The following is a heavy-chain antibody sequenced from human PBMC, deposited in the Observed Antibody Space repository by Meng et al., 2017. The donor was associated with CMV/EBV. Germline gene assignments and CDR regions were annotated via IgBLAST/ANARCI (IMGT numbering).Heavy chain of an antibody. D-gene: IGHD6-13*01. CDR1: GFSLSNARMG. Sequence: ESLKISCAASGFSLSNARMGVSWIRQPPGKALEWLAHIFSNDEKSYSTSLKSRLTISKDTSKSQVVLTMTNMDPVDTATYYCARIRRIAAAPGEGDWFDPWGQGTLVTVSS. J-gene: IGHJ5*02. CDR3: ARIRRIAAAPGEGDWFDP. CDR2: IFSNDEK. V-gene: IGHV2-26*01.